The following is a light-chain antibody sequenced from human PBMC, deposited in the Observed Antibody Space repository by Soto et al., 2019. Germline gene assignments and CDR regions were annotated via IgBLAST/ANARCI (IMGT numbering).Light chain of an antibody. J-gene: IGLJ3*02. Sequence: QLVLTQSPSASDYLGSSVTLTCTLSSGHRSYIIAWHQQQPGKAPRYLMKLEASGSYNKGNGVPDRLSGSSSGADRYLTISFIKFEDEADYHCETWDSKTRMFSGGTMVTDL. CDR3: ETWDSKTRM. CDR2: LEASGSY. V-gene: IGLV4-60*02. CDR1: SGHRSYI.